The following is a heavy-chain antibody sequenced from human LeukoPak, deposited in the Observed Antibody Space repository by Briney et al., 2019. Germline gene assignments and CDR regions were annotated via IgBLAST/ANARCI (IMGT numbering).Heavy chain of an antibody. CDR3: ARVKSSITVFGVIIYYMDV. D-gene: IGHD3-3*01. Sequence: PSETLSLTCAVYGGSFSGYYWSWIRQPPGKGLEWIGEINHSGSTNYNPSLKSRVTITVNTSKNQFSLKLSSVTAADTAVYYCARVKSSITVFGVIIYYMDVWGKGTTVTVSS. CDR1: GGSFSGYY. V-gene: IGHV4-34*01. J-gene: IGHJ6*03. CDR2: INHSGST.